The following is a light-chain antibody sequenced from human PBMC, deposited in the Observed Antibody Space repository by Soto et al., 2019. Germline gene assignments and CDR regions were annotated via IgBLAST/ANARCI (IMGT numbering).Light chain of an antibody. CDR2: DAS. CDR3: QQYNTYPLT. V-gene: IGKV1-5*01. CDR1: QSISSW. Sequence: DIQMTQSPSTLSAFVGDRVTITCRASQSISSWLAWYQQKAGKAPKVLINDASSLESGVPSRFSGSGSGTEFTLTISSLQPDDFATYYCQQYNTYPLTFGGGTKV. J-gene: IGKJ4*01.